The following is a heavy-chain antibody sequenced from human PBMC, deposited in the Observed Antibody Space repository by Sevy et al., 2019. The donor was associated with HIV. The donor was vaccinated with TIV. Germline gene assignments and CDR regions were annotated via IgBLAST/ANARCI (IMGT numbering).Heavy chain of an antibody. D-gene: IGHD3-22*01. CDR3: AKDMIVVVGEALDI. CDR1: QFTFSSYA. J-gene: IGHJ3*02. V-gene: IGHV3-23*01. Sequence: GALRLSCAASQFTFSSYAMSWVRQAPGKGLEWVSSISGSGGETYYADSVKGRFTISRDKSKNTLYLQMNSLRAEDTAVYYCAKDMIVVVGEALDIWGQGTMVTVSS. CDR2: ISGSGGET.